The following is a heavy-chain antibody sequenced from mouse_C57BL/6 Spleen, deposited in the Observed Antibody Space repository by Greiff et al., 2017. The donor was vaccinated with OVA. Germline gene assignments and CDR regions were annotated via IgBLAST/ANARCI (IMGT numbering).Heavy chain of an antibody. CDR2: IYPGDGDT. CDR3: ARCAYYSNYGWYFDV. Sequence: QVQLQQSGPELVKPGASVKISCKASGYAFSSSWMNWVKQRPGKGLEWIGRIYPGDGDTNYNGKFKGKATLTADKSSSTAYMQLSSLTSEDSAVYFCARCAYYSNYGWYFDVWGTGTTVTVSS. D-gene: IGHD2-5*01. J-gene: IGHJ1*03. CDR1: GYAFSSSW. V-gene: IGHV1-82*01.